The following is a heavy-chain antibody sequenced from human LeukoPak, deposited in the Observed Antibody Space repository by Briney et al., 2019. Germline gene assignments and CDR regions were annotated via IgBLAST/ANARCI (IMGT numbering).Heavy chain of an antibody. V-gene: IGHV3-53*01. D-gene: IGHD3-22*01. CDR1: GLTVTSNY. CDR3: ARWHTSGNNYYYDY. CDR2: IYNDGSA. J-gene: IGHJ4*02. Sequence: GGSLRLSCAASGLTVTSNYMIWVRQAPGKGLEWVSVIYNDGSAFYADSVKGRFTISRDNSKNTLYLQMNSLRAEDTAVYYCARWHTSGNNYYYDYWGQGTLVTVSS.